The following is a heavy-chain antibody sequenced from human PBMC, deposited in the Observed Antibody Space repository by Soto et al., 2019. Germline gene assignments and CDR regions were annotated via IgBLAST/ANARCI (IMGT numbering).Heavy chain of an antibody. J-gene: IGHJ6*02. CDR2: ISAYNGNT. V-gene: IGHV1-18*01. CDR1: GYTFTSYG. D-gene: IGHD3-10*01. CDR3: ARDPFITMVRGVMDYYYGMDV. Sequence: ASVKVSCKASGYTFTSYGISWVRQAPGQGLEWMGWISAYNGNTNYAQKLQGRVTMTTDTSTSTAYMELRSLRSDDTAVYYCARDPFITMVRGVMDYYYGMDVWGQGTTVTV.